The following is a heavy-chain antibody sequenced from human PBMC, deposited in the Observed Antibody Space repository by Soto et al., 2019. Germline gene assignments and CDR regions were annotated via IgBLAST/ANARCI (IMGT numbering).Heavy chain of an antibody. D-gene: IGHD3-10*01. J-gene: IGHJ4*02. CDR1: GGSISSYF. V-gene: IGHV4-59*01. CDR2: IYYSGST. CDR3: ARRYGSGFDY. Sequence: SETLSLTCTVSGGSISSYFWSWIRQPPGKGLEWIGYIYYSGSTNYNPSLKSRVTISVDTSKNQFSLKLSSVTAADTAVYYCARRYGSGFDYWGQGTLVTVSS.